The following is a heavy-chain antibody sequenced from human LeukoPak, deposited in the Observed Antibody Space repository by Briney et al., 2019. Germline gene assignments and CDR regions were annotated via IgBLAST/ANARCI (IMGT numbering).Heavy chain of an antibody. J-gene: IGHJ4*02. CDR3: ARDAAHHLTNVDTPLAYYFDY. D-gene: IGHD5-18*01. V-gene: IGHV1-46*01. Sequence: ASVKVSCKASGYTFTSFYIHWVRQAPGQGLERMGIINPSGGTPAYAQKFRGRVTMTRDTSTSTVYMDLSSLRSEDTAVYYCARDAAHHLTNVDTPLAYYFDYWGQGTLVTVSS. CDR1: GYTFTSFY. CDR2: INPSGGTP.